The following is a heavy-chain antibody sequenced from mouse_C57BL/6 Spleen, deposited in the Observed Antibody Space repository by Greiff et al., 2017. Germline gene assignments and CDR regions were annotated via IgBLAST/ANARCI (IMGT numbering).Heavy chain of an antibody. D-gene: IGHD3-1*01. Sequence: VQLQESGGGLVKPGGSLKLSCAASGFTFSSYAMSWVRQTPEKRLEWVATISDGGSYTYYPDNVKGRFTISRDNAKNNRYLQMSHLKSEDTAMFYCARDRGYAYYLDDWGQGTTLTVSS. CDR1: GFTFSSYA. V-gene: IGHV5-4*01. J-gene: IGHJ2*01. CDR2: ISDGGSYT. CDR3: ARDRGYAYYLDD.